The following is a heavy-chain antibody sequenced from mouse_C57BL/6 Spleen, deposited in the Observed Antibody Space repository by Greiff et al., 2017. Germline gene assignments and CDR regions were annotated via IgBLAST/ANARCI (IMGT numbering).Heavy chain of an antibody. CDR3: AREGRQLRLRFAY. Sequence: VQLQQPGAELVRPGTSVKLSCKASGYTFTSYWMHWVKQRPGQGLEWIGVIDPSDSYTNYNQKFKGKATLTVDTSSSTAYMQLSSLTSEDSAVYYGAREGRQLRLRFAYWGQGTLVTVSA. V-gene: IGHV1-59*01. J-gene: IGHJ3*01. CDR1: GYTFTSYW. D-gene: IGHD3-2*02. CDR2: IDPSDSYT.